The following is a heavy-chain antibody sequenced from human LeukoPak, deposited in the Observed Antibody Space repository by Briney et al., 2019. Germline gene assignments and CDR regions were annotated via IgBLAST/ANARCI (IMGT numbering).Heavy chain of an antibody. CDR3: AKGRQDSLTDALDV. CDR1: GFTFDNSA. V-gene: IGHV3-9*03. Sequence: PGGSLRLSCAASGFTFDNSAMHWVRQAPGKGLEWVSGINWNGAIIDYVDSVKGRFIISRDNAKNSLYLQMNSLRPEDMALYYCAKGRQDSLTDALDVWGQGTMVTVSS. D-gene: IGHD2-15*01. J-gene: IGHJ3*01. CDR2: INWNGAII.